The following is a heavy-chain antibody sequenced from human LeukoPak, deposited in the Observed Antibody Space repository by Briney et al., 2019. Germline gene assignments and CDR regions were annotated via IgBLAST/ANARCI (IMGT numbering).Heavy chain of an antibody. CDR1: GFTFSSYA. Sequence: GGSLRLSCAASGFTFSSYAMSWVRQAPGKGLEWVANIKQDGSEKYYVDSVKGRFTISRDNAKNSLYLQMNSLRAEDTAVYYCARGSSAYYDFWSGYYNAFDYWGQGTLVTVSS. CDR2: IKQDGSEK. D-gene: IGHD3-3*01. V-gene: IGHV3-7*01. J-gene: IGHJ4*02. CDR3: ARGSSAYYDFWSGYYNAFDY.